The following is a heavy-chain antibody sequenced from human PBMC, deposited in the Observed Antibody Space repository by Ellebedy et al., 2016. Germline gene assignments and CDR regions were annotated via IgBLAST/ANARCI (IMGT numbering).Heavy chain of an antibody. CDR1: GYTFTSYD. CDR3: AIWVSSSWYVLPLDY. CDR2: MNPNSGNT. D-gene: IGHD6-13*01. Sequence: ASVKVSXXASGYTFTSYDINWVRQATGQGLEWMGWMNPNSGNTGYAQKFQGRVTMTRNTSISTAYMELSSLRSEDTAVYYCAIWVSSSWYVLPLDYWGQGTLVTVSS. J-gene: IGHJ4*02. V-gene: IGHV1-8*01.